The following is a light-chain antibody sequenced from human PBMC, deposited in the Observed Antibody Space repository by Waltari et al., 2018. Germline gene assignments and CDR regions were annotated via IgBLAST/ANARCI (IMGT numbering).Light chain of an antibody. J-gene: IGKJ4*01. CDR1: QGISSY. Sequence: AIRMTQSQSSLSASTGDRVTITCRASQGISSYLAWYQQKPGKAPKLLIYAASTLQSGVPSRFSGSGSGTDFTLTISCLQSEDFATYYCQQYYSYPALTFGGGTKVEIK. CDR2: AAS. V-gene: IGKV1-8*01. CDR3: QQYYSYPALT.